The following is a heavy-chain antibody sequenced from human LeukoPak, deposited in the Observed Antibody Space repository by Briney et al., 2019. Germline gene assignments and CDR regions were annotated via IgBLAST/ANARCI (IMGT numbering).Heavy chain of an antibody. CDR2: INGDDNNT. CDR3: AKQAASGGGADY. V-gene: IGHV3-43*02. D-gene: IGHD3-16*01. Sequence: GGSLRLSCATSGFTFDDYAMHWVRQAPGKGLEWVSLINGDDNNTYYADSVKGRFTISRDNSKNSLHVQMNNLRSEDTALYYCAKQAASGGGADYWGQGTLVTVSS. CDR1: GFTFDDYA. J-gene: IGHJ4*02.